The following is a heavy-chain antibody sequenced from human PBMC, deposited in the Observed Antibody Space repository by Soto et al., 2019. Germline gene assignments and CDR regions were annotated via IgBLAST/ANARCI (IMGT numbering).Heavy chain of an antibody. J-gene: IGHJ4*02. CDR1: SGSIRTFY. CDR3: GRLKGGNTVDS. CDR2: VYSGWNT. Sequence: PSWAMCRASSVSSGSIRTFYWGWLRRPPGKRLDCIGFVYSGWNTNYTNYNPSLKSRVTISVDKSKNQFSLKMKSVTAPDTAVYFCGRLKGGNTVDSWGPGTLVTVSS. D-gene: IGHD2-15*01. V-gene: IGHV4-59*01.